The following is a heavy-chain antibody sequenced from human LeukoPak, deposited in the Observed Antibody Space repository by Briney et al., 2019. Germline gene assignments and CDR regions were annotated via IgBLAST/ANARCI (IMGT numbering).Heavy chain of an antibody. CDR1: GGSISSGSYY. D-gene: IGHD5-12*01. V-gene: IGHV4-31*03. CDR2: IYYSGST. Sequence: SETLSLTCTVSGGSISSGSYYWSWIRQHPGKGLEWIGYIYYSGSTYYNPSLKSRVTISVDTSKNQFSLKLSSVTAADTAVYYCARVSDYDYEWYFDFWGQGALVTVSS. CDR3: ARVSDYDYEWYFDF. J-gene: IGHJ4*02.